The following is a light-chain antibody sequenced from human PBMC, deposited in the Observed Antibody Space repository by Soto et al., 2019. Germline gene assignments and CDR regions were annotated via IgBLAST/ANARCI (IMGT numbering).Light chain of an antibody. CDR3: HQSYSTPPWT. V-gene: IGKV1-5*01. J-gene: IGKJ1*01. CDR1: QSISSW. CDR2: DAS. Sequence: DIHMTRSPSTLSSSLGDRVTITFVASQSISSWLAWYQQKPGKAPKLLIYDASSLESGVPSRFSGSGSGTDFTLTISSLQPEDFATYYCHQSYSTPPWTFGQGTKVDIK.